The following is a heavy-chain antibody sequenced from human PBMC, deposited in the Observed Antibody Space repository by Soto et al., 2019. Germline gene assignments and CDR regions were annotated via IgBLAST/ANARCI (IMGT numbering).Heavy chain of an antibody. CDR2: IWYDESNK. CDR3: ARGIADYYYNYMDA. Sequence: LGGSLRLSCAASGLTLSSYAMYWVRLAPGKGLEWVAGIWYDESNKYYADSVKGRFTISRDNSKNTLYLQMNSLRAEDTAVYYCARGIADYYYNYMDACGQGTTV. CDR1: GLTLSSYA. J-gene: IGHJ6*03. V-gene: IGHV3-33*01.